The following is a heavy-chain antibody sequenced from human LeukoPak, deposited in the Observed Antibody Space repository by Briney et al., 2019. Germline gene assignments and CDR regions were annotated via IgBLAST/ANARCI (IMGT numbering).Heavy chain of an antibody. CDR3: ARDRGSSTMIRGVNHY. Sequence: PGGSLRLSCAASGFTFSTYAMNWVRQAPGKGLEWVSHISSGSGTIYYADSVKGRFTISRDNAKNSLFLQMNSLRAEDTAVYYCARDRGSSTMIRGVNHYWGQGTLVTVSS. J-gene: IGHJ4*02. V-gene: IGHV3-48*04. CDR1: GFTFSTYA. D-gene: IGHD3-10*01. CDR2: ISSGSGTI.